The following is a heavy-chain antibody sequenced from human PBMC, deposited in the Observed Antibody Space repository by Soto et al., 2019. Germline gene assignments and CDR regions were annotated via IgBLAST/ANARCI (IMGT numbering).Heavy chain of an antibody. V-gene: IGHV3-23*01. CDR2: INPSGDST. Sequence: ESLKISCVASGFTFSRHGLSWVRQAPGKGLEWVSTINPSGDSTFYADSVKGRFTISRDNSKNTVYLQMNSLSVGDTAVYLCAKVDVSTAGSFDYWGQGALVTVSS. D-gene: IGHD6-13*01. CDR1: GFTFSRHG. CDR3: AKVDVSTAGSFDY. J-gene: IGHJ4*02.